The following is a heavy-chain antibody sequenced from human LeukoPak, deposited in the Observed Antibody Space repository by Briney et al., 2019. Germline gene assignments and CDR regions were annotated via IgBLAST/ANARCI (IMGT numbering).Heavy chain of an antibody. CDR1: GGSISSSSYY. Sequence: PSETLSLTCTVSGGSISSSSYYWGWIRQPPGKGLEWIGSIYYSGNTYYNPSLKSRVTISVDTSKNQFSLKLSSVTAADTAVYYCARGQQWPSFDYWGQGTLVTVSS. CDR2: IYYSGNT. J-gene: IGHJ4*02. V-gene: IGHV4-39*07. D-gene: IGHD6-19*01. CDR3: ARGQQWPSFDY.